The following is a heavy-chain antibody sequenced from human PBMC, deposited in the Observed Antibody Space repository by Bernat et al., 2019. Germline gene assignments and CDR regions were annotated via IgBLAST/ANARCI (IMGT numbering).Heavy chain of an antibody. Sequence: QVQLQESGPGLVKPSETLSLTCTVSGGSISSYYWSWIRQPPGKGLEWIGYIYYSGSTNYNPSLKSRVTISVDTSKNQFSLKLSSVTAVDTAVYYCAREGLSSSIDYWGQGTLVTVSS. D-gene: IGHD2-2*01. CDR2: IYYSGST. J-gene: IGHJ4*02. CDR3: AREGLSSSIDY. V-gene: IGHV4-59*01. CDR1: GGSISSYY.